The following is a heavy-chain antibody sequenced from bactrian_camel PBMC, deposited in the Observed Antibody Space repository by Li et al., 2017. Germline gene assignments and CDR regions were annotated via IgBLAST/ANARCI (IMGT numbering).Heavy chain of an antibody. D-gene: IGHD5*01. Sequence: HVQLVESGGGSALAGGSLRLSCVSSGFSSVTFGHPCMAWIRQGPGKEREGVAATVTAGGSIDYADSVKGRFTVSQDNTKNTLSLVMDNLKPEDTGTYYCAASGYCWGTTWANPSRYELWGQGTQVTVS. J-gene: IGHJ4*01. V-gene: IGHV3S1*01. CDR2: TVTAGGSI. CDR1: GFSSVTFGHPC. CDR3: AASGYCWGTTWANPSRYEL.